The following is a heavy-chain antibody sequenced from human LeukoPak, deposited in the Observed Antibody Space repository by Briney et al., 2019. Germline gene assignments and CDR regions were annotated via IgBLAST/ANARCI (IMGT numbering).Heavy chain of an antibody. Sequence: GGSLRLSCSASGFTFSSYAMHWVRQAPGKGLEYVSVISGDGGSTYYADSVKGRFTISRDNSKNTLYLQMSSLRAEDTAVYYCVKDRYCSSTGCYSILDYWGQGTLVTVSS. CDR3: VKDRYCSSTGCYSILDY. D-gene: IGHD2-2*01. CDR2: ISGDGGST. J-gene: IGHJ4*02. CDR1: GFTFSSYA. V-gene: IGHV3-64D*06.